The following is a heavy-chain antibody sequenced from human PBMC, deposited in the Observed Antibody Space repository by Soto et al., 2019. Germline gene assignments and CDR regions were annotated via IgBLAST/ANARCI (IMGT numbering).Heavy chain of an antibody. V-gene: IGHV3-33*01. J-gene: IGHJ6*02. Sequence: PGGSLRLSCAASGFTFSSSGMHWVRQAPGKGLEWVALIWYDGSHKYYVDSVKGRFSISRDNPKNTLYLQMNSLRAEDTAVYYCARDKSTTRASQYGMDVWGQGTTVTVSS. CDR2: IWYDGSHK. CDR3: ARDKSTTRASQYGMDV. D-gene: IGHD1-1*01. CDR1: GFTFSSSG.